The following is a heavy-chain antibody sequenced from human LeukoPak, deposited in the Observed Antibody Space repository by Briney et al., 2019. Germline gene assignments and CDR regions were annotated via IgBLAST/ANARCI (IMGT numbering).Heavy chain of an antibody. CDR3: ASRGGSYSDDFDY. CDR1: GFTFSNYA. J-gene: IGHJ4*02. V-gene: IGHV4-38-2*01. Sequence: GSLRLSCAASGFTFSNYAMTWVRQAPGKGLEWIGSIYHSGSTYYNPSLKSRVTISVDTSKNQFSLKLSSVTAADTAVYYCASRGGSYSDDFDYWGQGTLVTVSS. D-gene: IGHD1-26*01. CDR2: IYHSGST.